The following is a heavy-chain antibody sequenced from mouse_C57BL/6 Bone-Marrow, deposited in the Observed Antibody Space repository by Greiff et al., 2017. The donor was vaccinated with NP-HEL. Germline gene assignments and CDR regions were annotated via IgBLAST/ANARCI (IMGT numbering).Heavy chain of an antibody. CDR3: TTPSSYYYAMDY. Sequence: VQLQQSGAELVRPGASVKLSCTASGFNIKDDYMHWVKQRPEQGLEWIGWIDPENGDTEYASKFQGKATITADTSSNTAYLQLSSLTSEDTAVYYCTTPSSYYYAMDYWGQGTSVTVSS. J-gene: IGHJ4*01. CDR1: GFNIKDDY. CDR2: IDPENGDT. D-gene: IGHD6-1*01. V-gene: IGHV14-4*01.